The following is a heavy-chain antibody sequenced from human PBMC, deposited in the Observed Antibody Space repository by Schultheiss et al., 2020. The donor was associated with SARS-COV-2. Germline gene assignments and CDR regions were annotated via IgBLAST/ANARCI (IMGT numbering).Heavy chain of an antibody. V-gene: IGHV4-34*01. CDR1: GGSFSGYY. CDR2: INHSGST. D-gene: IGHD6-13*01. CDR3: ARSAVAAAGGALDV. Sequence: GSLRLSCAVYGGSFSGYYWSWIRQPPGKGLEWIGEINHSGSTNYNPSLKSRVTISLDTSKNQFSLKLSSVTAADTAVFYCARSAVAAAGGALDVWGQGTTVTVSS. J-gene: IGHJ6*02.